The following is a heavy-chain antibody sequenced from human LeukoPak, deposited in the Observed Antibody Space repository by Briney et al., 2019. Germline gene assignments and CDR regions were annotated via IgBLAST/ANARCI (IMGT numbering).Heavy chain of an antibody. CDR2: IIPILGIA. CDR1: GGTFSSYA. Sequence: SVKVSCKASGGTFSSYAISWVRQAPGQGLEWMGRIIPILGIANYAQKFQGRVTITADKSTSTAYMELSSLRSDDTAVYYCARADRYSFDYWGQGTLVTVSS. V-gene: IGHV1-69*04. D-gene: IGHD5-18*01. J-gene: IGHJ4*02. CDR3: ARADRYSFDY.